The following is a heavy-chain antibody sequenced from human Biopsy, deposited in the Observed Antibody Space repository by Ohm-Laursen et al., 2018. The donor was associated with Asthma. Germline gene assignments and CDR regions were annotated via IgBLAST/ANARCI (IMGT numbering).Heavy chain of an antibody. D-gene: IGHD6-19*01. CDR3: ARCQVGYSSGWSLLLKKIYYSGMDV. Sequence: ESSVKVSCKAPGGTFSNFAISWVRQAPGQGLEWLGGIMTVFGTTNYAQKFQGRVTITADESTSTAYMEVTSLRSEDTAIYYCARCQVGYSSGWSLLLKKIYYSGMDVWGQGTAVTFSS. CDR1: GGTFSNFA. J-gene: IGHJ6*02. V-gene: IGHV1-69*01. CDR2: IMTVFGTT.